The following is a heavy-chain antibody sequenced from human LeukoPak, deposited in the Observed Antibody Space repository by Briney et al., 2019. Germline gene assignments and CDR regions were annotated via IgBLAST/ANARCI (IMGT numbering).Heavy chain of an antibody. D-gene: IGHD6-6*01. Sequence: SETLSLTCTVSGGSISSYYWSWIRQPPGKGLEWIGYIYCSGSTNYNPSLKSRVTISVDTSKNQFSLKLSSVSAADTAVYYCASFIEYTSSDAFDIWGQGTMVTVSS. CDR1: GGSISSYY. V-gene: IGHV4-59*08. CDR2: IYCSGST. J-gene: IGHJ3*02. CDR3: ASFIEYTSSDAFDI.